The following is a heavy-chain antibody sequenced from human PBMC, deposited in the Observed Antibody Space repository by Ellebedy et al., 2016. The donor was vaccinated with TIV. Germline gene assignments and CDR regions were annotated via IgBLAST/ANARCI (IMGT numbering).Heavy chain of an antibody. J-gene: IGHJ5*02. Sequence: AASVKVSYKASGYAFINYAIHWVRQAPGHRPEWMGWISGGNDNRKYLEKLQGRVTMTKDTSSSTAYMELSSLRSEDTAAYYCTRQMTAIGAGFDPWGQGTLVTVSS. CDR2: ISGGNDNR. CDR1: GYAFINYA. CDR3: TRQMTAIGAGFDP. V-gene: IGHV1-3*01. D-gene: IGHD5-18*01.